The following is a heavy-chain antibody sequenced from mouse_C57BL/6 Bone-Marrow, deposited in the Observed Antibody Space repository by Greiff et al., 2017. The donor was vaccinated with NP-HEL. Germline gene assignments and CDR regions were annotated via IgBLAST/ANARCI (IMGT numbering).Heavy chain of an antibody. V-gene: IGHV1-55*01. J-gene: IGHJ3*01. CDR1: GYTFTSYW. Sequence: LVESGAELVKPGASVKMSCKASGYTFTSYWITWVKQRPGQGLEWIGDIYPGSGSTNYNEKFKSKATLTVDTSSSTAYMQLSSLTSEDSAVYYCARPRVAYWGQGTLVTVSA. CDR3: ARPRVAY. CDR2: IYPGSGST.